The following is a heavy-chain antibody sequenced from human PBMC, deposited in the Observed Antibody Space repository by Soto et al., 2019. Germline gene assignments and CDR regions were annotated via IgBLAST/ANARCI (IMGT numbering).Heavy chain of an antibody. Sequence: PSETLSLTCTVSGRSISSGGYYWSWIRQHPGKGLEWIGYIYYSGSTYYNPSLKSRVTISVDTSKNQFSLKLSSVTAADTAVYYCARGVTMVRGVIHTPYFDYWGQGTLVTVSS. V-gene: IGHV4-31*03. J-gene: IGHJ4*02. D-gene: IGHD3-10*01. CDR3: ARGVTMVRGVIHTPYFDY. CDR1: GRSISSGGYY. CDR2: IYYSGST.